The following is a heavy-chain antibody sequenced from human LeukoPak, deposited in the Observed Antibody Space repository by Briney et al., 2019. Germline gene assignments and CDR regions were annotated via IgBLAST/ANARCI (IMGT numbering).Heavy chain of an antibody. D-gene: IGHD3-22*01. V-gene: IGHV3-53*01. CDR3: ARVLRPYYDRSGPGDY. Sequence: GGSLRLSCAASGFTVSSNYMSWVRQAPGEGLEWVSVIYSGGSTYYADSVKGRFTISRDNSKNTLYLQMNSLRAEDTAVYYLARVLRPYYDRSGPGDYWGQGTLVTVSS. J-gene: IGHJ4*02. CDR1: GFTVSSNY. CDR2: IYSGGST.